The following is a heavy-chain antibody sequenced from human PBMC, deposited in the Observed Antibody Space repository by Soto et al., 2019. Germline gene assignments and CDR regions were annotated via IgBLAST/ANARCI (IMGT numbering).Heavy chain of an antibody. D-gene: IGHD2-15*01. CDR1: GGSFSGYY. CDR3: ARDTLVVAARD. CDR2: INHSGST. V-gene: IGHV4-34*01. Sequence: QVQLQQWGAGLLKPSETLSLTCAVYGGSFSGYYWSWIRQPPGKGLEWIGEINHSGSTNYNPSLKSRVTISVDTSKNQFSLNLSSVTAADTAVYYCARDTLVVAARDWGQGTLVTVSS. J-gene: IGHJ4*02.